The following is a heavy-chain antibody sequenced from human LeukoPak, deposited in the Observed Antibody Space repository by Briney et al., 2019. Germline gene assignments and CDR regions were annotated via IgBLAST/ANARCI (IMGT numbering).Heavy chain of an antibody. V-gene: IGHV4-34*01. CDR2: INHSGST. CDR1: GGSFSGYY. J-gene: IGHJ6*03. CDR3: ARHGGGVAFNPGWYYYMDV. Sequence: SETLSLTCAVYGGSFSGYYWSWIRQPPGKGLEWIGEINHSGSTNYNPSLKSRVTISVDTSKNQFSLKLSSVTAADTAVYYCARHGGGVAFNPGWYYYMDVWGKGTTVTISS. D-gene: IGHD3-16*01.